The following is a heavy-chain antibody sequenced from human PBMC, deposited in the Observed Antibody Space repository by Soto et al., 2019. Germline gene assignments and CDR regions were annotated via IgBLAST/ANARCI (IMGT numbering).Heavy chain of an antibody. D-gene: IGHD1-1*01. J-gene: IGHJ4*02. V-gene: IGHV3-11*06. CDR1: GFTFSDYY. CDR3: ARSGDNYNRLDY. CDR2: SSNSGTFS. Sequence: GGSLRLSCEGSGFTFSDYYISGILQAPGKGLEWISYSSNSGTFSRYADSVKGRFSISRDNTQNLLYLQMNSLIAEDTAVYYCARSGDNYNRLDYWGQGTPVTVSS.